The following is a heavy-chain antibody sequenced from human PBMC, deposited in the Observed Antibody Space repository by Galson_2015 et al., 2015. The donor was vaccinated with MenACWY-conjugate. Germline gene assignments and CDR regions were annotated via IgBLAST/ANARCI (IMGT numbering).Heavy chain of an antibody. CDR1: GFTFSSYT. V-gene: IGHV3-48*01. J-gene: IGHJ4*02. CDR2: ISSGGSAI. D-gene: IGHD3-9*01. Sequence: SLRLSCAASGFTFSSYTMNWVRQAPGKGLEWVSYISSGGSAIYYADSVKGRFTISRDNAKNSLYLQMNSLRAEDTAVYYCARKAESTSTGYSFAYWGPGALVTVSS. CDR3: ARKAESTSTGYSFAY.